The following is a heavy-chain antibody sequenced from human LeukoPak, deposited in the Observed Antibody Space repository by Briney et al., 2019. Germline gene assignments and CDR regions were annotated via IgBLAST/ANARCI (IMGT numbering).Heavy chain of an antibody. CDR1: GGSLSSYA. Sequence: ASVKVSCKASGGSLSSYAIIWVRQAPGQGLEWMGRILPMLGIADAAQKFQGRVTITADKSTSTAYMELTSLRSEDTAVYYCARGEVATRSGWDDAKWGQGTLVIVSS. CDR3: ARGEVATRSGWDDAK. V-gene: IGHV1-69*04. J-gene: IGHJ4*02. D-gene: IGHD5-12*01. CDR2: ILPMLGIA.